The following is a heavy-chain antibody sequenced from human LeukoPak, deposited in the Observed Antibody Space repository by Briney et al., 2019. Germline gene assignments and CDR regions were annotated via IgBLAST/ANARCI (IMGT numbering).Heavy chain of an antibody. CDR3: TKDKGYGDPKGIDY. CDR2: IWYVGSNK. J-gene: IGHJ4*02. V-gene: IGHV3-30*02. Sequence: GSLRLSCAASGFTFNTYGMHWVRQAPGKGLKWVAVIWYVGSNKYYADSVKGRFTISRDNSKNSLYLQMNSLRAEDTALYYCTKDKGYGDPKGIDYWGQGTLVTVSS. D-gene: IGHD4-17*01. CDR1: GFTFNTYG.